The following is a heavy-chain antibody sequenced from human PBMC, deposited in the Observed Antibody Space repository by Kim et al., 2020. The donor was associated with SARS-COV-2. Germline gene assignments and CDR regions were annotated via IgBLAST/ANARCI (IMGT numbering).Heavy chain of an antibody. CDR2: IIPIFGTA. V-gene: IGHV1-69*13. J-gene: IGHJ6*02. Sequence: SVKVSCKASGGTFSSYAISWVRQAPGQGLEWMGGIIPIFGTANYAQKFQGRVTITADESTSTAYMELSSLRSEDTAVYYCATRGRDFWSGYQDYYYYGMDVWGQGTTVTVSS. CDR3: ATRGRDFWSGYQDYYYYGMDV. D-gene: IGHD3-3*01. CDR1: GGTFSSYA.